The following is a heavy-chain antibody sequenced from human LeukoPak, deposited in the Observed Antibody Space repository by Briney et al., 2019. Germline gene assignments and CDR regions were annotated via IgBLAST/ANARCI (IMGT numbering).Heavy chain of an antibody. CDR1: GGSMSSYY. Sequence: PSETLSLTCTVSGGSMSSYYWSWIRQPPGKGLEWIGYIYYSGSTNYNPSLKSRDTISVDTSKNQFSLKLSSVTAADTAVYHCARDSSTSDIPWGNWFDPWGQGTLVTVSS. V-gene: IGHV4-59*01. CDR3: ARDSSTSDIPWGNWFDP. CDR2: IYYSGST. J-gene: IGHJ5*02. D-gene: IGHD2-2*01.